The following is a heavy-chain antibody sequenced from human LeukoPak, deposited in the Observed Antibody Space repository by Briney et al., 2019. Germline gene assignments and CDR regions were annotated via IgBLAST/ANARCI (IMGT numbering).Heavy chain of an antibody. Sequence: ASVRVSCKASGYTFTSYYMHWVRQAPGQGLEWMGIINPSGGSTSYAQKFQGRVTMTRDMSTSTVYMELSSLRSEDTAVYYCARASPYGDYDYYYYMDVWGKGTTVTVSS. CDR1: GYTFTSYY. CDR3: ARASPYGDYDYYYYMDV. D-gene: IGHD4-17*01. CDR2: INPSGGST. J-gene: IGHJ6*03. V-gene: IGHV1-46*01.